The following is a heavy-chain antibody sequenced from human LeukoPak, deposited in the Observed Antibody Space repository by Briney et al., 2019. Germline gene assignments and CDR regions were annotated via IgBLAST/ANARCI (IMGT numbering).Heavy chain of an antibody. D-gene: IGHD2-21*01. CDR2: IKQNGSER. V-gene: IGHV3-7*01. Sequence: PGGSLRLSCAASGFTFSTCWMTWVRQAPGKGLEWVANIKQNGSERYYGDSVKGRFTISRDNAKSSLYLQMNRLRAEDTAVYYCAKSLVVVNDPPDYWGQGTLVTVSS. CDR1: GFTFSTCW. CDR3: AKSLVVVNDPPDY. J-gene: IGHJ4*02.